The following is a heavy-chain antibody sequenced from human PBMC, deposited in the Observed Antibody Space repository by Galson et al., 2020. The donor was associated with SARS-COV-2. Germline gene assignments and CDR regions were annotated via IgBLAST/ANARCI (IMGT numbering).Heavy chain of an antibody. Sequence: SGPTLVKPTQTLTLTCTFSGFSLSTSGMRVSWIRQPPGKALEWLARIDWDDDKFYSTSLKTRLTISKDTSKNQVVLTMTNMDPVDTATYYCARMGYSSFAPNPGGDAFDIWGQGTMVTVSS. CDR3: ARMGYSSFAPNPGGDAFDI. V-gene: IGHV2-70*04. J-gene: IGHJ3*02. D-gene: IGHD6-19*01. CDR2: IDWDDDK. CDR1: GFSLSTSGMR.